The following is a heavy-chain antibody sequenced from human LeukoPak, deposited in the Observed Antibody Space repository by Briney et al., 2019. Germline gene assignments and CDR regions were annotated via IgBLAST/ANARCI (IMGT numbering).Heavy chain of an antibody. CDR3: AREGPVVIPTTPSSSYYYYMDV. CDR1: GFMFRNYW. V-gene: IGHV3-7*01. D-gene: IGHD2-2*01. J-gene: IGHJ6*03. Sequence: GGSLRLSCAASGFMFRNYWMSWVRQAPGKGLEWVANIKQDGREKQYMDPVKGRFTISRDNAKNSLYLQMNTLRAEDTAVYYCAREGPVVIPTTPSSSYYYYMDVWGKGTTVTVSS. CDR2: IKQDGREK.